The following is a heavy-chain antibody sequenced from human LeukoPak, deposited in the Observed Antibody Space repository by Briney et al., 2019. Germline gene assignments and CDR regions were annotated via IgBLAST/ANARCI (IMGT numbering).Heavy chain of an antibody. CDR2: INPNSGDT. Sequence: GASVKVSCKASGYTFTGYFLHWVRRAPGQEFEWMGWINPNSGDTSYTQTFQGRVTMTRDTSISTAYMELSSLRSDDTAVYYCARAQSLSAPAGTFANSWGQGTLVTVSS. D-gene: IGHD6-13*01. J-gene: IGHJ4*02. V-gene: IGHV1-2*02. CDR1: GYTFTGYF. CDR3: ARAQSLSAPAGTFANS.